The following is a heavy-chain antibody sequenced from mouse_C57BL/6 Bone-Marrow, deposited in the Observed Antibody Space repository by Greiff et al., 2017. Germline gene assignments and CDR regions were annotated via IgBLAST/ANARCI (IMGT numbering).Heavy chain of an antibody. CDR3: ARPLYHPGWFAY. J-gene: IGHJ3*01. D-gene: IGHD2-1*01. CDR2: INPSTGGT. Sequence: VQLQQSGPELVKPGASVKISCKASGYSFTGYYMNWVKQSPEKSLEWIGEINPSTGGTTYNQKFKAKATLTVDKSSSTAYMQLKSLTSEDSAVYYCARPLYHPGWFAYWGQGTLVTVSA. CDR1: GYSFTGYY. V-gene: IGHV1-42*01.